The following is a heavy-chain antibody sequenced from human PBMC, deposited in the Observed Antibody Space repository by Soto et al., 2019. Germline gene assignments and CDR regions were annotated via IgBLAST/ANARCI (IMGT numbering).Heavy chain of an antibody. CDR2: ISSSSSYI. CDR3: ASLESFQIYQDYYGMDV. D-gene: IGHD3-3*01. J-gene: IGHJ6*02. Sequence: GGSLRLSCAASGFTFSSYSMNWVRQAPGKGLEWVSSISSSSSYIYYADSVKGRFTISRDNAKNSLYLQMNSLRAEDTAVYYCASLESFQIYQDYYGMDVWGQGTTVTVSS. V-gene: IGHV3-21*01. CDR1: GFTFSSYS.